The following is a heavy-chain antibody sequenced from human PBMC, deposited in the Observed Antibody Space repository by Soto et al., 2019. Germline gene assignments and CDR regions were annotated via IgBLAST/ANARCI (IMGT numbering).Heavy chain of an antibody. CDR3: ARASGLRQAGFDI. J-gene: IGHJ3*02. CDR1: GFTLSDYS. D-gene: IGHD6-13*01. Sequence: EVQLVESGGGLVQPGGSLRLSCAASGFTLSDYSMHWVRQAAGKGLEYVSAISYKGDTTYYANSVKGRFTISRDNSKNTLYLQTGSLRAEDMAVYYCARASGLRQAGFDISGPRTMVPVSS. V-gene: IGHV3-64*01. CDR2: ISYKGDTT.